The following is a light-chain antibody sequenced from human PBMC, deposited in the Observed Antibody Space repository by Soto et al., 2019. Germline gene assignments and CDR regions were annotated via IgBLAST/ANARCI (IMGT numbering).Light chain of an antibody. CDR2: AAS. V-gene: IGKV1-27*01. J-gene: IGKJ1*01. Sequence: DLQMTQSPSSVSASVGDRVTITCRATQDISNYLAWYQQKPGKVPNLLIYAASTLQSGVPSRFSGSGSGTDFTLTISSLQPEDVATYYCQKYNSAPPWTFGQGTKVEI. CDR1: QDISNY. CDR3: QKYNSAPPWT.